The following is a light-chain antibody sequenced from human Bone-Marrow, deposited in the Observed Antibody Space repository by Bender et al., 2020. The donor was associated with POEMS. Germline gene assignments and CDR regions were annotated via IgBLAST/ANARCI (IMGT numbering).Light chain of an antibody. CDR1: ALPKKY. Sequence: SYELTQPPSVSVSPGHTATITCSGDALPKKYAYWYQQKPGQSPVLVIYRDTKRPSGIPERFSGSNSGNTATLTISGTQAMDEAVYYCQSWDTTPVVFGGGTKLTVL. CDR2: RDT. V-gene: IGLV3-1*01. J-gene: IGLJ2*01. CDR3: QSWDTTPVV.